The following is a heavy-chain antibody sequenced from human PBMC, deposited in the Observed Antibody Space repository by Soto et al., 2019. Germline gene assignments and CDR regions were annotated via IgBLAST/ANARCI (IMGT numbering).Heavy chain of an antibody. J-gene: IGHJ6*02. V-gene: IGHV1-18*01. CDR1: GYTFTSYG. CDR3: ARMNYGDYRDCYYGMDV. Sequence: ASVKVSCKASGYTFTSYGIRWVRQAPGQGLEWMGWISAYNGNTNYAQKLQGRVTMTTDTSTSTAYMELRSLRSDDTAVYYCARMNYGDYRDCYYGMDVLGQGTTVTGPS. D-gene: IGHD4-17*01. CDR2: ISAYNGNT.